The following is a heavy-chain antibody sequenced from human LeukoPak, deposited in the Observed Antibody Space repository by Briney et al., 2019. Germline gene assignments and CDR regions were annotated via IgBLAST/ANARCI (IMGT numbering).Heavy chain of an antibody. J-gene: IGHJ5*02. D-gene: IGHD2-15*01. Sequence: GGSLRLSCAASGFTFREYSMSWVRQAPGKGLEWVSNIRSNGGDTYYTDSVKGRFTISRDNSKNTLYLEMNSLRAEDTAVYYCARGGYTTWFDPWGQGTLVTVSS. CDR1: GFTFREYS. CDR3: ARGGYTTWFDP. CDR2: IRSNGGDT. V-gene: IGHV3-23*01.